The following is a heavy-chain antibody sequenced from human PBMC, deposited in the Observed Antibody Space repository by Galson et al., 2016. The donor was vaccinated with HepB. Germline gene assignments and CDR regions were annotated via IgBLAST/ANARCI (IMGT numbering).Heavy chain of an antibody. J-gene: IGHJ3*02. CDR2: MNGDGYNDNI. CDR3: TRDFAPQTSVEPVTYYDAFDI. D-gene: IGHD3-3*01. Sequence: SLRLSCAASGFNFGNSWMSWVRQAPGRGLEWLANMNGDGYNDNIHHADSVKGRFRISRDNAKNSLYLQMDSLRAEDTAVYYCTRDFAPQTSVEPVTYYDAFDIWGQGTVVTVSS. CDR1: GFNFGNSW. V-gene: IGHV3-7*01.